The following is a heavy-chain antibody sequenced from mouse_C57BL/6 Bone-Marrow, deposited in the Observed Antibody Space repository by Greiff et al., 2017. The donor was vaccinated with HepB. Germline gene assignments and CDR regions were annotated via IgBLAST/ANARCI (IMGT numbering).Heavy chain of an antibody. CDR1: GFSLTSYG. J-gene: IGHJ4*01. CDR2: IWSGGST. V-gene: IGHV2-2*01. D-gene: IGHD4-1*02. CDR3: ASQLGRAYYYAMDY. Sequence: VQLQESGPGLVQPSQSLSITCTVSGFSLTSYGVHWVRQSPGKGLEWLGVIWSGGSTDYNAAFISRLSISKDNSKSQVFFKMNSLQADDTAIYYCASQLGRAYYYAMDYWGQGTSVTVSS.